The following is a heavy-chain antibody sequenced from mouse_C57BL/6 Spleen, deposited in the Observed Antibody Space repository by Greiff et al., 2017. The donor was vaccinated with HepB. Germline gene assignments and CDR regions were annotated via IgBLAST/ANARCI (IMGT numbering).Heavy chain of an antibody. CDR3: ARSDYSSFAY. CDR1: GYTFTSYW. V-gene: IGHV1-52*01. J-gene: IGHJ3*01. Sequence: QVQLKQPGAELVRPGSSVKLSCKASGYTFTSYWMHWVKQRPIQGLEWIGNIDPSDSETHYNQKFKDKATLTVDKSSSTAYMQLSSLTSEDSAVYYCARSDYSSFAYWGQGTLVTVSA. D-gene: IGHD2-5*01. CDR2: IDPSDSET.